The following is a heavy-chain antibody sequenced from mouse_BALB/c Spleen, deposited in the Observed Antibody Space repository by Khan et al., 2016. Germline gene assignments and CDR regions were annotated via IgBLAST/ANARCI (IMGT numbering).Heavy chain of an antibody. V-gene: IGHV3-2*02. CDR2: ISYSGST. Sequence: EVQLQESGPGLVKPSQSLSLTCTVTGYSITSDYAWNWIRQFPGNKLEWMGYISYSGSTSYNPSLKSRISITRDTSKNTFFLQLNSVTTEDSATYYCARSDFYDRYAMDYWGQGTSVTVSS. J-gene: IGHJ4*01. CDR3: ARSDFYDRYAMDY. CDR1: GYSITSDYA. D-gene: IGHD2-3*01.